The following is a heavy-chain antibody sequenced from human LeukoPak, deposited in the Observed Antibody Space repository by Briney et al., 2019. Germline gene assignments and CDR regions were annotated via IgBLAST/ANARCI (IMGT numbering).Heavy chain of an antibody. CDR3: ARAQAWDSSDPNWFDP. CDR2: IYPSGGST. Sequence: GASVKVSCKVSGDTHVDLSMQWVRQAPGQGLEWMGIIYPSGGSTSYAQTFQGRVTMTRDTSTSTVYMELSSLRSEDTAVYYCARAQAWDSSDPNWFDPWGQGTLVTVSS. J-gene: IGHJ5*02. CDR1: GDTHVDLS. D-gene: IGHD6-19*01. V-gene: IGHV1-46*01.